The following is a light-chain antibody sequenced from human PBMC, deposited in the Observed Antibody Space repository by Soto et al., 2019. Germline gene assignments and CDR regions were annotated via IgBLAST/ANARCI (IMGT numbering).Light chain of an antibody. CDR3: QQSYSTPP. CDR1: QSISSY. V-gene: IGKV1-39*01. J-gene: IGKJ1*01. CDR2: AAS. Sequence: DIQMTQSPSSLSASVGDRVTITCRASQSISSYLNWYQQKPGKAPKILIYAASSLQSGVPSRFSGSGSGTDFTLTISSLQPEDFATYYCQQSYSTPPFGQGTKVEIK.